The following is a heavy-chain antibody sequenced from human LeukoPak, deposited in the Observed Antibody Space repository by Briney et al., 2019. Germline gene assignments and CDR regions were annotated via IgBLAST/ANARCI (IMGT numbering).Heavy chain of an antibody. CDR2: ISYDGSNK. V-gene: IGHV3-30-3*01. J-gene: IGHJ4*02. CDR1: GFTFSSHA. CDR3: ARNDYGQYFFDY. Sequence: GGSLRLSCSASGFTFSSHAMSWVRQAPGKGLEWVAVISYDGSNKYYADSVKGRFTISRDNSRNTLYVQMNSLRIEDTAVYHCARNDYGQYFFDYWGQGTLVTVSS. D-gene: IGHD4-17*01.